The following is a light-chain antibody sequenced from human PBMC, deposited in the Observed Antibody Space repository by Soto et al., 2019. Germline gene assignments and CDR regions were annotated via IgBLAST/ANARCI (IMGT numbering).Light chain of an antibody. CDR1: QTVLYSSNNKNY. CDR2: WAS. V-gene: IGKV4-1*01. CDR3: QQYYITPIT. J-gene: IGKJ5*01. Sequence: EIVMTQSPDSLAVSLGERATINCKSSQTVLYSSNNKNYLAWYQQKSGQPPKLLIYWASTRESGVPDRFSGSGSGTDFTLTVSSLQAEDVALYYCQQYYITPITFGQGTRLEIK.